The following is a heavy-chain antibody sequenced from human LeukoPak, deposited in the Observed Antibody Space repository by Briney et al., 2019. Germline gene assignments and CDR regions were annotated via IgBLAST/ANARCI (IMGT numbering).Heavy chain of an antibody. V-gene: IGHV4-34*01. J-gene: IGHJ4*02. D-gene: IGHD3-10*01. CDR3: ARITMVRGVIITGTTGSYYFDY. Sequence: PSETLSLTCAVYGGSFSGYYWSWVRQPPGKGLEWIGEINHSESPNYNPSLKSRVTISVDTSKNQFSLKLSSVTAADTAVYYCARITMVRGVIITGTTGSYYFDYWGQGTLVTVSS. CDR1: GGSFSGYY. CDR2: INHSESP.